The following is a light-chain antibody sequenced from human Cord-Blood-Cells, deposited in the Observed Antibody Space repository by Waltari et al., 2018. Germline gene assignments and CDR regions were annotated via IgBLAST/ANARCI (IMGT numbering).Light chain of an antibody. CDR3: LHYNITPCR. CDR2: AAS. V-gene: IGKV1-39*01. J-gene: IGKJ2*04. CDR1: QSISYY. Sequence: DIQMTQSPSSLSASVGDTVTITCRASQSISYYLNWFQQKPGKAPKLLINAASRLQSGVPSRFSGSGSGTEFNLTISSLQPEDFATFYCLHYNITPCRFGQGTKVEIK.